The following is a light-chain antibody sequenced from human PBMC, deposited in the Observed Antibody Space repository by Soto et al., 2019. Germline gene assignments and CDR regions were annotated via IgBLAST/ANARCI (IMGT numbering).Light chain of an antibody. CDR3: QQFVMSPPGYT. J-gene: IGKJ2*01. V-gene: IGKV3-20*01. CDR1: QSVSGTY. Sequence: EIVLTQSPGTLSLSPGERATLSCRASQSVSGTYLAWYQHRSGQAPRLLIYGASNRATGIPDRFSGYGSVTDFTLTVSRLEPEDSAVYYCQQFVMSPPGYTFGQGTKLEIK. CDR2: GAS.